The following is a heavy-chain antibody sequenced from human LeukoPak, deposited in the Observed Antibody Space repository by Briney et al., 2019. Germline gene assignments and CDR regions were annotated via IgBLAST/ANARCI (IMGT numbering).Heavy chain of an antibody. D-gene: IGHD4-17*01. J-gene: IGHJ4*02. CDR1: GFTFSSYE. Sequence: GGSLRLSCAASGFTFSSYEMNWVRQAPGKGLEWVSYISSSGGTIYYADSVKGRLTISRDNAKNSLYLQMNSLRAEDAAVYYCARDPVLDYWGQGTLVTVSS. CDR2: ISSSGGTI. CDR3: ARDPVLDY. V-gene: IGHV3-48*03.